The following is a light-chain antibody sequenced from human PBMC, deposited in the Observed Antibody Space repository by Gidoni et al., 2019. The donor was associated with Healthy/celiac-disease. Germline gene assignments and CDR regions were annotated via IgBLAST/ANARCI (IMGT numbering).Light chain of an antibody. CDR2: LGA. Sequence: DIVMTQSPLSLPVTPGEPASISCRSSQSLLHSNGYNYLDWYLQKPGQSPQLLIYLGANRAAGVPDRFSGSGSGTDFTLKISMVEAEDGGVYYCMQALQTPLTFGGGTKVEIK. J-gene: IGKJ4*01. CDR1: QSLLHSNGYNY. CDR3: MQALQTPLT. V-gene: IGKV2-28*01.